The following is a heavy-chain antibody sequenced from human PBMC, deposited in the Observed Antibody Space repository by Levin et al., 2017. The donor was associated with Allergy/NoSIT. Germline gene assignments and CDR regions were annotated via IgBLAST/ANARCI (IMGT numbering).Heavy chain of an antibody. V-gene: IGHV4-34*01. J-gene: IGHJ4*02. CDR1: GGSFSGYY. Sequence: SETLSLTCAVYGGSFSGYYWSWIRQPPGKGLEWIGEINHSGSTNYNPSLKSRVTISVDTSKNQFSLKLSSVTAADTAVYYCARLRRGPYYGSGSYYKGALDYWGQGALVTVSS. D-gene: IGHD3-10*01. CDR3: ARLRRGPYYGSGSYYKGALDY. CDR2: INHSGST.